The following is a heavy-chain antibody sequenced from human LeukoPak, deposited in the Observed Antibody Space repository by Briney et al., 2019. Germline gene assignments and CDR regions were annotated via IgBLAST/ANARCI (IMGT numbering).Heavy chain of an antibody. V-gene: IGHV3-7*05. J-gene: IGHJ4*02. CDR3: AYRNNFEY. D-gene: IGHD1-26*01. Sequence: GGSLRLSCAASGFSFSGHWMNWVRQPPGKGLEWVANIKADGSEKYYVDSVKGRFSISRDDAKRTVDLQMDNLRAEDTAIYYCAYRNNFEYWGQGALVTVSS. CDR2: IKADGSEK. CDR1: GFSFSGHW.